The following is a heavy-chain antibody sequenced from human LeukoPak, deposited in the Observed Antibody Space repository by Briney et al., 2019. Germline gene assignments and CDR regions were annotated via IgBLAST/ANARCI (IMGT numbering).Heavy chain of an antibody. CDR2: ISSRSGYK. V-gene: IGHV3-21*01. Sequence: GGSLRHSCAASGFTFSRYSMNWVRQAPGKGLEWVSCISSRSGYKYYADSLKGRFTISRDNAKNSLYLQMNSLRAEDTAVYYCAKDGRTRTRFAHFDYWGQGTLVTVSS. D-gene: IGHD1-7*01. CDR1: GFTFSRYS. CDR3: AKDGRTRTRFAHFDY. J-gene: IGHJ4*02.